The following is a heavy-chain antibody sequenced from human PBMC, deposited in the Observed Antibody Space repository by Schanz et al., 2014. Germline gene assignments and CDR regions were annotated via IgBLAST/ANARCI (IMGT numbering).Heavy chain of an antibody. J-gene: IGHJ4*02. V-gene: IGHV3-23*01. CDR2: ISDSGDTA. CDR1: GLIFTNYA. D-gene: IGHD2-8*02. CDR3: AKSLESCPGGRWSRGYFDY. Sequence: EVQLLESGGGLVQPGGSLKLSCAASGLIFTNYAMSWVRQAPGKGLEWVSLISDSGDTAYYADSVKGRFTISRDNFKGALYLQMSSLRAEDTAVYYCAKSLESCPGGRWSRGYFDYWGQGTLVTVSS.